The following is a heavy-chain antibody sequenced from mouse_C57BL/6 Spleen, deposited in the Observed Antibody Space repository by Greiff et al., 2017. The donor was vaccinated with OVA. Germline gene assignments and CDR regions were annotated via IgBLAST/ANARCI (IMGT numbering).Heavy chain of an antibody. CDR1: GYTFTSYW. V-gene: IGHV1-50*01. CDR2: IYPSDSYT. D-gene: IGHD1-1*01. J-gene: IGHJ1*03. CDR3: AGYYGSSFEGYYDV. Sequence: QVQLQQSGAELVKPGASVKLSCKASGYTFTSYWMQWVKQRPGQGLEWIGEIYPSDSYTNYNQKFKGKATLTVDTSSSTAYMHLSSLTSEDSAVYYCAGYYGSSFEGYYDVWGTGTTVTVSS.